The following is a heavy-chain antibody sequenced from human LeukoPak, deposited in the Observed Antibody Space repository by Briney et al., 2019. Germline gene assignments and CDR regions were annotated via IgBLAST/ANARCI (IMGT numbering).Heavy chain of an antibody. CDR1: GYTFTSYD. V-gene: IGHV1-8*01. CDR2: MNPNSGNT. J-gene: IGHJ6*02. D-gene: IGHD2-15*01. Sequence: ASVKVSCKASGYTFTSYDINWVRQATGQGLEWMGWMNPNSGNTGYAQKFQDRVTMTRNTSISTAYMELSSLRSEDTAVYYCARHRGYGSYYYYYGMDVWGQGTTVTVSS. CDR3: ARHRGYGSYYYYYGMDV.